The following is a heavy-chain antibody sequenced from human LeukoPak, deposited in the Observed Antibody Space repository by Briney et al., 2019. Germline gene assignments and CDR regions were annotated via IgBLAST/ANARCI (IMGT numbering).Heavy chain of an antibody. D-gene: IGHD4-17*01. V-gene: IGHV1-18*01. Sequence: GASVKVSCKASGYTFAIFGVTWVRQAPGQGLEWMGWIGTNNENTNYAQKFQGRVTMTTDSSTSTVYMELRSLRSDDTAVYYCARARATVTKFYDYWGQGTLVSVSS. CDR1: GYTFAIFG. J-gene: IGHJ4*02. CDR2: IGTNNENT. CDR3: ARARATVTKFYDY.